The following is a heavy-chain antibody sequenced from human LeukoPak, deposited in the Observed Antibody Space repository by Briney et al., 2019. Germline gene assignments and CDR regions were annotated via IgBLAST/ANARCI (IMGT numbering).Heavy chain of an antibody. CDR3: ATSVTKWSLDY. Sequence: GGSLRLSCAASEFTFSSYAMHWVRQAPGKGLEWVAVISYDGSNKYYADSVKGRFTISRDNSKNTLYLQMNSLRAEDTAVYYCATSVTKWSLDYWGQGTLVTVSS. CDR2: ISYDGSNK. CDR1: EFTFSSYA. J-gene: IGHJ4*02. V-gene: IGHV3-30-3*01. D-gene: IGHD2-15*01.